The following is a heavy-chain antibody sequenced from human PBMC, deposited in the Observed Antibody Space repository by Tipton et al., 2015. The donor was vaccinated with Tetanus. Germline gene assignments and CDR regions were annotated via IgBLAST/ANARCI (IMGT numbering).Heavy chain of an antibody. Sequence: TLSLTCTVSGASIGSISYYWSWIRQPPGKGLEWIGYTYYSGSTGYNPSLKSRVTISIDSSKNQFSLKLTSVTAADTAVYYCARPSTTVTPRAFDVWGQGTMVTVSS. J-gene: IGHJ3*01. V-gene: IGHV4-61*05. CDR1: GASIGSISYY. CDR3: ARPSTTVTPRAFDV. D-gene: IGHD4-17*01. CDR2: TYYSGST.